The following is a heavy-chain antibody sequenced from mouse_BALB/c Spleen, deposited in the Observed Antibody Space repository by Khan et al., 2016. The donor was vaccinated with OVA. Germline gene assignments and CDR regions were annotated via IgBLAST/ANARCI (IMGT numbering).Heavy chain of an antibody. Sequence: VQLKESGPGLVKPSQSLSLTYTVTGYSITSGYAWNWIRQFPGNKLEWMGYISYSGVTSYTPSLKSRISITRDTSKNQFFLQLNSVTHEDTATYYCARGNYYGYYFDYWGQGTTLTVSS. V-gene: IGHV3-2*02. CDR3: ARGNYYGYYFDY. D-gene: IGHD1-1*01. CDR2: ISYSGVT. J-gene: IGHJ2*01. CDR1: GYSITSGYA.